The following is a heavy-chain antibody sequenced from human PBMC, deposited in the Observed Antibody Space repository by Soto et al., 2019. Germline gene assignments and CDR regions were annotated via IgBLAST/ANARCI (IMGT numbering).Heavy chain of an antibody. D-gene: IGHD6-13*01. CDR1: GYTFTSYG. CDR2: ISAYNRNT. V-gene: IGHV1-18*01. Sequence: ASVKVSCKASGYTFTSYGLSWVRQAPGQGLEWMGWISAYNRNTNYAQKLQGRVTMTTDTSTSTAYMELRSLRSDDTAVFYCARVIASAADFDYWGQGTLVTVS. CDR3: ARVIASAADFDY. J-gene: IGHJ4*02.